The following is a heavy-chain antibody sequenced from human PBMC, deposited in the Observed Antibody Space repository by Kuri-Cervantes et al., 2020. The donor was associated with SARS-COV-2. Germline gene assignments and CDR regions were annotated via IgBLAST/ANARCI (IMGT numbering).Heavy chain of an antibody. CDR1: GFSKFTFTDAW. Sequence: GGSLRLSCAASGFSKFTFTDAWMSWVRQAPGKGLEWVGRIKSKTDGGTTDYAAPVKGRFTISRDDSKNTLYLQMNSLKTEDTAVYYCTTGPIVGATWGVDYWGQGTLVTVSS. D-gene: IGHD1-26*01. CDR3: TTGPIVGATWGVDY. V-gene: IGHV3-15*01. J-gene: IGHJ4*02. CDR2: IKSKTDGGTT.